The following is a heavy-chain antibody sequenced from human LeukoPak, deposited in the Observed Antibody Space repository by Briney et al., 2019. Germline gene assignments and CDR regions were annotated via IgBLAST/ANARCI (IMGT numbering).Heavy chain of an antibody. CDR1: GGSFSGYY. Sequence: SETLSLTCAGYGGSFSGYYWSWIRQPPEKGLEWIGEINHSGSTNYNPSLKSRVTISVDTSKNQFSLKLSSVTAADTAVYYCARASYSSSWSTSYYYYYMDVWGKGTTVTVSS. CDR2: INHSGST. CDR3: ARASYSSSWSTSYYYYYMDV. D-gene: IGHD6-13*01. V-gene: IGHV4-34*01. J-gene: IGHJ6*03.